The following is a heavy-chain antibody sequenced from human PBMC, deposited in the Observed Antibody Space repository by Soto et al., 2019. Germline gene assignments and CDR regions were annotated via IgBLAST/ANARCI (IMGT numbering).Heavy chain of an antibody. J-gene: IGHJ6*02. CDR2: IIPIFGTA. Sequence: ASVKVSCKASGGTFSSYAISWARQAPGQGLEWMGGIIPIFGTANYAQKFQGRVTITADKSTSTAYMELSSLRSEDTAVYYCARTSGSYYYYGMDVWGQGTTVTVSS. CDR3: ARTSGSYYYYGMDV. CDR1: GGTFSSYA. V-gene: IGHV1-69*06. D-gene: IGHD1-26*01.